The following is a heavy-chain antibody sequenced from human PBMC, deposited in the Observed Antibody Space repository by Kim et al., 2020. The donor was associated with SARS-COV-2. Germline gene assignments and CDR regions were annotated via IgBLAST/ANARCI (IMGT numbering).Heavy chain of an antibody. Sequence: SNPSLKSRVTMSVDTSKNQFALKLSSVTAADTAVYYCARIDPRNWYAFDIWGQGTLVTVSS. V-gene: IGHV4-4*07. J-gene: IGHJ3*02. CDR3: ARIDPRNWYAFDI.